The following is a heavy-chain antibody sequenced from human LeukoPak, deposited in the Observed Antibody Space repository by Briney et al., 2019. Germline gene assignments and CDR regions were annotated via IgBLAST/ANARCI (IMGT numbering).Heavy chain of an antibody. CDR1: GYRFTTYW. Sequence: GEYLKISCKGSGYRFTTYWIGWVRQMPGKVLEWLGIIYPGDSDTRYSPSFQGQVTISADKSISTASLQWSSLKASDTAMYYCARHISVCGGDCPFDSWGQGNLVTVSS. D-gene: IGHD2-21*02. V-gene: IGHV5-51*01. CDR3: ARHISVCGGDCPFDS. CDR2: IYPGDSDT. J-gene: IGHJ4*02.